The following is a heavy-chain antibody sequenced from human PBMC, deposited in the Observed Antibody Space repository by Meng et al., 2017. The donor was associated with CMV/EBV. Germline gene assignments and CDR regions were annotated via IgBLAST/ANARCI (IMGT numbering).Heavy chain of an antibody. V-gene: IGHV4-34*01. D-gene: IGHD2-15*01. J-gene: IGHJ4*02. Sequence: SETLSLTCAVYGGSFSGYYWSWIRQPPGKGLEWIGEINHSGSTNYNPSLKSRVTISVDTSKNQFSLKLSSVTAADTAVYYCARGRLGYCSGGSCYTGRFFYFDYWGRGTLVTVSS. CDR3: ARGRLGYCSGGSCYTGRFFYFDY. CDR1: GGSFSGYY. CDR2: INHSGST.